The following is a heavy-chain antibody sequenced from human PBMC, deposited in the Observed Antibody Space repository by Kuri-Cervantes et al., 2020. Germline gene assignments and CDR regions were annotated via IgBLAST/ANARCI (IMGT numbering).Heavy chain of an antibody. D-gene: IGHD2-15*01. Sequence: SLKISCAASGFTFSSYSINWVRQAPGKGLEWVSGISWNSGSIGYADSVKGRFTISRDNAKNSLYLQMNSLRAEDTALYYCAKDSGALGMDVWGQGTTVTVSS. CDR1: GFTFSSYS. CDR3: AKDSGALGMDV. CDR2: ISWNSGSI. V-gene: IGHV3-9*01. J-gene: IGHJ6*02.